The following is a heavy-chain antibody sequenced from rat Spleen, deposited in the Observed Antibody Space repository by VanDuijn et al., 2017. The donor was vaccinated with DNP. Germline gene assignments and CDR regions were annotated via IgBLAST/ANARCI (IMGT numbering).Heavy chain of an antibody. Sequence: EVQLVESGGGLVQPGRSLKLSCVASGFTFSDHYMAWVRQAPTKGLEWVAAITYDGDSTYYRDSVKGRFTLSRDKAKSSLYLQMNSLKSEDTATDYCTRQDFYSGDDNWFAYWGQGTLVTVSS. CDR1: GFTFSDHY. J-gene: IGHJ3*01. V-gene: IGHV5-20*01. CDR2: ITYDGDST. D-gene: IGHD1-1*01. CDR3: TRQDFYSGDDNWFAY.